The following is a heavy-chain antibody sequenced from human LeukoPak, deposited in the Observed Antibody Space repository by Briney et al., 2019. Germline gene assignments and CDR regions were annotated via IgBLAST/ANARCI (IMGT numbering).Heavy chain of an antibody. V-gene: IGHV1-69*13. CDR2: IIPIFATA. D-gene: IGHD1-26*01. J-gene: IGHJ4*02. CDR3: AAGRGELLSDY. CDR1: GGTFSIYA. Sequence: SVKVSCKASGGTFSIYAISWVRQAPGQGLEWMGGIIPIFATANYAQKFQGRVTITADESTSTAYMELSSLRSEDTAVYYCAAGRGELLSDYWGQGTLVTVSS.